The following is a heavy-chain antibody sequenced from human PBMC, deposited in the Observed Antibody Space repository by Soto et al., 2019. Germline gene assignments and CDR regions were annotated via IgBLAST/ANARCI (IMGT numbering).Heavy chain of an antibody. J-gene: IGHJ4*02. CDR3: ARGLYYYDSSGYWGY. CDR2: ISSSSSTI. V-gene: IGHV3-48*02. D-gene: IGHD3-22*01. Sequence: PGGSLRLSCAASGLTFSSYAMSWVRQAPGKGLEWVSAISSSSSTIYYADSVKGRFTISRDNAKNSLYLQMNSLRDEDTAVYYCARGLYYYDSSGYWGYWGQGTLVTVSS. CDR1: GLTFSSYA.